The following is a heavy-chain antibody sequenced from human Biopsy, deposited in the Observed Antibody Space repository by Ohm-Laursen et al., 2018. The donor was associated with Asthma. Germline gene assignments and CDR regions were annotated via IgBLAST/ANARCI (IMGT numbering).Heavy chain of an antibody. D-gene: IGHD1-26*01. Sequence: SLRLSCAASGFTFSRFGMEWVRQAPGKGLEWVAGVSYDGDNKHYADSVKGRFTVSRDNSRNTLYLQMNSLRAEDTAVYYCAKDVFPGWELRRGPDYWGQGTLVTVSS. CDR3: AKDVFPGWELRRGPDY. V-gene: IGHV3-30*18. CDR2: VSYDGDNK. CDR1: GFTFSRFG. J-gene: IGHJ4*02.